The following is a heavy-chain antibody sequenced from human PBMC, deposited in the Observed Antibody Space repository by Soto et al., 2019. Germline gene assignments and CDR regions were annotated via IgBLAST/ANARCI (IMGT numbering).Heavy chain of an antibody. J-gene: IGHJ5*02. CDR1: GGTFSSYA. D-gene: IGHD1-1*01. Sequence: ASVKVSCKASGGTFSSYAISWVRQAPGQGLEWMGGIIPIFGTANYAQKFQGRVTITADESTSTAYMELSSLRSEDTAVYYCARGSAGTSYNWFDPWGQGTLVTVSS. CDR2: IIPIFGTA. CDR3: ARGSAGTSYNWFDP. V-gene: IGHV1-69*13.